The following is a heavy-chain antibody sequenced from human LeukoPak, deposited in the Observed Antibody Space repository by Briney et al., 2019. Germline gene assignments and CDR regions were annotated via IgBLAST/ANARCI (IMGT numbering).Heavy chain of an antibody. CDR2: TRYDGSNK. CDR3: AKGYQVDY. D-gene: IGHD2-2*01. J-gene: IGHJ4*02. Sequence: GGSLRLSCAASGFTFSSYGMHWVRQAPGKGLEWVAFTRYDGSNKYYADSVKGRFTISRDNSKNTLYLQMNSLRAEDTAVYYCAKGYQVDYWGQGTLVTVSS. CDR1: GFTFSSYG. V-gene: IGHV3-30*02.